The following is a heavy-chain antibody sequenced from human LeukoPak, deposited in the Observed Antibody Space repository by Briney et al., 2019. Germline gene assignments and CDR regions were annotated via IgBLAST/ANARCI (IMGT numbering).Heavy chain of an antibody. CDR1: GYTFTSYH. D-gene: IGHD1-14*01. V-gene: IGHV1-8*01. CDR2: MNPNNSDI. Sequence: ASVKVSCKASGYTFTSYHINWVRQATGQGLEWVGWMNPNNSDIGYAQKFQGRVTMTRNTSIGTAYMELSSLRSEDTAIYYCVRVPPGTTIYDYWGQGTLVTVSS. CDR3: VRVPPGTTIYDY. J-gene: IGHJ4*02.